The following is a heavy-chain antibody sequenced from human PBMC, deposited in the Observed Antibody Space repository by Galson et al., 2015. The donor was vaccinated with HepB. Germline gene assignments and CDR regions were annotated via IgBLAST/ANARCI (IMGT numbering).Heavy chain of an antibody. CDR1: GGSISSGGYY. CDR2: IYYSGST. CDR3: ARVGFGGVIADDAFDI. V-gene: IGHV4-31*03. D-gene: IGHD3-16*02. J-gene: IGHJ3*02. Sequence: LSLTCTVSGGSISSGGYYWSWIRQHPGKGLEWIGYIYYSGSTYYNPSLKSRVTISVDTSKNQFSLKLSSVTAADTAVYYCARVGFGGVIADDAFDIWGQGTMVTVSS.